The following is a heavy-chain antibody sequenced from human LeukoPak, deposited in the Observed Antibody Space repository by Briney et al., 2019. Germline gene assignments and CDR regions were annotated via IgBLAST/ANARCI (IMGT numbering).Heavy chain of an antibody. D-gene: IGHD3-3*01. CDR1: GFTVSSNY. V-gene: IGHV3-66*01. J-gene: IGHJ3*02. CDR2: IYSGGST. CDR3: ARDLSGRDFWSGYYSDAFDI. Sequence: GRSLRLSCAASGFTVSSNYMSWVRQAPGKGLEWVSVIYSGGSTYYADSVKGRFTISRDNSKNTLYLQMNSLRAEDTAVYYCARDLSGRDFWSGYYSDAFDIWGQGTMVTVSS.